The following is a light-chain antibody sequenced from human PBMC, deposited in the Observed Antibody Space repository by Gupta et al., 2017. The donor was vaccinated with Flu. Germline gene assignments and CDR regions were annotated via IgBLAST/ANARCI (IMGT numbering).Light chain of an antibody. V-gene: IGKV1-33*01. CDR2: DAS. CDR1: HDISNY. CDR3: QQYDNLPYS. Sequence: DIQMTKSPSSLSASVGDRVTITCQASHDISNYLNWYQQKPGKAPKLLIYDASNLETGVPSRFSGSGSGTEFTFTISSLQPEDIATYYCQQYDNLPYSFGQGTKLEIK. J-gene: IGKJ2*03.